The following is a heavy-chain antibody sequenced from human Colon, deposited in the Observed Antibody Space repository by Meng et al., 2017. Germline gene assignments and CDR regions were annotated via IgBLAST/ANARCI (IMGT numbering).Heavy chain of an antibody. CDR2: IHHSGRT. D-gene: IGHD7-27*01. V-gene: IGHV4-4*02. Sequence: QVQRQESGQRLVKPSETLSLTSTVSCASFIGLNWWHWVGQTPGKGLEWIGEIHHSGRTNSMPSLKSRVTLSLDKSKNQFSLSMTSVTAADTAVYYCARGTGDIRVGFDYWGQGTLVTVSS. J-gene: IGHJ4*02. CDR1: CASFIGLNW. CDR3: ARGTGDIRVGFDY.